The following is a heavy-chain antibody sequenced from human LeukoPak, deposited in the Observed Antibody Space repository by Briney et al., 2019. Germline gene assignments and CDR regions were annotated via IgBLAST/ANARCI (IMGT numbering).Heavy chain of an antibody. CDR3: ASQTGDGTDY. D-gene: IGHD7-27*01. Sequence: RPSETLSLTCTVSGGSISSSSYYWGWIRQPPGKGLEWIGSIYYSGSTYYNPSLKSRVTISVDTSKNQFSLKLSSVTAADTAVYYCASQTGDGTDYWGQGTLVTVSS. CDR2: IYYSGST. CDR1: GGSISSSSYY. V-gene: IGHV4-39*01. J-gene: IGHJ4*02.